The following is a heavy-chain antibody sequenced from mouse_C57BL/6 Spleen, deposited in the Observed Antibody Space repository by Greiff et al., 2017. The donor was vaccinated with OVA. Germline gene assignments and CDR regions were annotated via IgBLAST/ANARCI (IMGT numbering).Heavy chain of an antibody. CDR1: GFSFNTYA. J-gene: IGHJ3*01. V-gene: IGHV10-1*01. CDR2: IRSKSNNYAT. Sequence: DAGGGLVQPKGSLKLSCAASGFSFNTYAMNWVRQAPGKGLEWVARIRSKSNNYATYYADSVIDRFTISRDDSESMLYLQMNNLKTEDTAMYYCVRLNSSYDEEFAYWGQGTLVTVSA. CDR3: VRLNSSYDEEFAY. D-gene: IGHD2-12*01.